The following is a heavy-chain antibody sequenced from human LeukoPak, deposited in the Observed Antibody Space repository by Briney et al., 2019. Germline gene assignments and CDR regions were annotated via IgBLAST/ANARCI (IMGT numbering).Heavy chain of an antibody. Sequence: SVKVSCKASGGTFSSYAISWVRQAPGQGLEWMGRIIPILGIANYAQKFQGRVTITADKSTSTAYMELGSLRSEDTAVYYCARDRPGSGWYGAFDYWGQGTLVTVSS. J-gene: IGHJ4*02. V-gene: IGHV1-69*04. D-gene: IGHD6-19*01. CDR3: ARDRPGSGWYGAFDY. CDR2: IIPILGIA. CDR1: GGTFSSYA.